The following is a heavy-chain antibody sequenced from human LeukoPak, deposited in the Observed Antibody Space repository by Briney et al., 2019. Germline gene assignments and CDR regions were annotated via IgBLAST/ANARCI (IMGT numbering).Heavy chain of an antibody. D-gene: IGHD3-10*01. J-gene: IGHJ4*02. V-gene: IGHV3-7*03. CDR3: AKDPKAIYGSGSSFDY. CDR2: IKQDGSDK. CDR1: GFTFSSYW. Sequence: GGSLRLSCAASGFTFSSYWMSWVRQAPGKGLEWVANIKQDGSDKYYVDSVKGRFTISRDNAKNSLYLQMNSLRAEDTALYYCAKDPKAIYGSGSSFDYWGQGTLVTVSS.